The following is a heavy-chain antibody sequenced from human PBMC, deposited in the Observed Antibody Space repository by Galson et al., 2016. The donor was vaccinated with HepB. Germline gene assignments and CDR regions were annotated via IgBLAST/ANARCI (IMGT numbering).Heavy chain of an antibody. V-gene: IGHV5-51*01. J-gene: IGHJ4*02. Sequence: QSGAEVKKPGESLKISCKGSGFSFPNCWIGWVRQMPGKGLEWMGITYPDDSDTRYSPSFQGQVTISADKSINTAYLQWNGLQASDSAMYYCSRSIAAGAHNDFWGQGTLVTVSS. CDR3: SRSIAAGAHNDF. CDR2: TYPDDSDT. CDR1: GFSFPNCW. D-gene: IGHD6-13*01.